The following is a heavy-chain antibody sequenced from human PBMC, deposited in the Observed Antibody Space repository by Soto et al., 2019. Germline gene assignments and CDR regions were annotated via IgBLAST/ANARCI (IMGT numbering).Heavy chain of an antibody. Sequence: PSETLSLTCTVSGGSISSYYWSWIRQPPGKGLEWIGYIYYSGSTNYNPSLKSRVTISVDTSKNQFSLKLSPVTAADTAVYYCARDGPGQGSGWNYYYGMDVWGQGTTVTVSS. CDR2: IYYSGST. CDR3: ARDGPGQGSGWNYYYGMDV. J-gene: IGHJ6*02. CDR1: GGSISSYY. D-gene: IGHD6-19*01. V-gene: IGHV4-59*01.